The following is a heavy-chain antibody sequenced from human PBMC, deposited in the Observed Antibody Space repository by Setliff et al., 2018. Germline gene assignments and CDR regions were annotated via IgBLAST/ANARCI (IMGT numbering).Heavy chain of an antibody. CDR3: AVSTIFGVVSPTPDAFDI. V-gene: IGHV1-18*01. J-gene: IGHJ3*02. D-gene: IGHD3-3*01. CDR2: ISAYNGNT. CDR1: GYTFTSYG. Sequence: ASVKVSCKASGYTFTSYGISWVRQAPGQGLEWMGWISAYNGNTNYAQKLQGRVTMTTDTSTSTAYMELRSLRSDDTAVYYCAVSTIFGVVSPTPDAFDIWGQGTMVTVSS.